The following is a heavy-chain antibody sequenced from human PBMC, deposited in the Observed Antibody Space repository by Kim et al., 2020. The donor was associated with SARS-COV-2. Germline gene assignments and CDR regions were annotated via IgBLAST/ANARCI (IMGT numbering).Heavy chain of an antibody. D-gene: IGHD3-22*01. J-gene: IGHJ4*02. CDR3: ARDYYDSSGYLDY. Sequence: YADSVKCRFTVSRDNSENTLYLQMSSLRAEDTAVYYCARDYYDSSGYLDYWGQGTLVTVSS. V-gene: IGHV3-33*01.